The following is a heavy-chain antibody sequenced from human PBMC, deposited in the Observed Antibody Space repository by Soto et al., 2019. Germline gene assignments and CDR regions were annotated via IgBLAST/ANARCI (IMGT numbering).Heavy chain of an antibody. CDR2: ISYDGSNK. V-gene: IGHV3-30-3*01. Sequence: LRLSCAASGFTFSSYAMHWVRQAPGKGLEWVAVISYDGSNKYYADSVKGRFTISRDNSKNTLYLQMNSLRAEDTAVYYCARSQWLVRSNRPFDYWGQGTLVTVSS. CDR3: ARSQWLVRSNRPFDY. D-gene: IGHD6-19*01. J-gene: IGHJ4*02. CDR1: GFTFSSYA.